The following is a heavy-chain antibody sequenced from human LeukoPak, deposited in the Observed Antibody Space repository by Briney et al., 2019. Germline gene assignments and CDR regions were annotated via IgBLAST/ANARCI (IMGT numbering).Heavy chain of an antibody. V-gene: IGHV3-64*01. D-gene: IGHD3-3*01. CDR2: ISSNGGST. CDR3: ARERARIFGVVIIGDHAFDI. CDR1: GFTFSSYA. J-gene: IGHJ3*02. Sequence: PGGSLRLSCAASGFTFSSYAMHWVRQAPGKGLEYVSAISSNGGSTYYANSVKGRFTVSRDNSKNTLYLQMGSLRAEDMAVYYCARERARIFGVVIIGDHAFDIWGQGTMVTVSS.